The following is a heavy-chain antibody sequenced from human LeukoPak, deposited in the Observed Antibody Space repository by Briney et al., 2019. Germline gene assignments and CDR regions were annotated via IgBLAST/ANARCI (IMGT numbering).Heavy chain of an antibody. Sequence: GGSLRLSCAASGFTFSDYHMNWIRQAPGKGLEWVSHISSIGSTIYYADSVKGRFTISRDNAKNSLYLQMNSLRAEDTAVYFCARVGALSSSWLLYWGQGTLVTVSS. CDR1: GFTFSDYH. CDR2: ISSIGSTI. D-gene: IGHD6-13*01. J-gene: IGHJ4*02. V-gene: IGHV3-11*04. CDR3: ARVGALSSSWLLY.